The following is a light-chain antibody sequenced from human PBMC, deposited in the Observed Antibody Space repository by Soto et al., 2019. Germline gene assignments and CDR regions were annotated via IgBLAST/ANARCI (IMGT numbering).Light chain of an antibody. Sequence: ECVLTLAPGTLLLSPWESARLSCMDSQSVTNTQFAWFRQKPGQAPRLLIWGVSNRATGIPDRVSGSGSVTDFTLTISRLEPEDFVVFYCYQYGSTPPTVGQGTKVDI. CDR1: QSVTNTQ. CDR3: YQYGSTPPT. J-gene: IGKJ1*01. CDR2: GVS. V-gene: IGKV3-20*01.